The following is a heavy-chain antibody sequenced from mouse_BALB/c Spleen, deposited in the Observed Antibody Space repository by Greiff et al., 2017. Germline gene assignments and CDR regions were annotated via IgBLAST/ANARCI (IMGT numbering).Heavy chain of an antibody. CDR2: ISYSGST. Sequence: LMESGPSLVKPSQTLSLTCSVTGDSITSGYWNWIRKFPGNKLEYMGYISYSGSTYYNPSLKSRISITRDTSKNQYYLQLNSVTTEDTDTYYCGGYGYGRAWFAYWGQGTLVTVAA. CDR1: GDSITSGY. V-gene: IGHV3-8*02. D-gene: IGHD2-2*01. CDR3: GGYGYGRAWFAY. J-gene: IGHJ3*01.